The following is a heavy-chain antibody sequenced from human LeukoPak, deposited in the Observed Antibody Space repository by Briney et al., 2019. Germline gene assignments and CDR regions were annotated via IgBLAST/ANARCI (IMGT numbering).Heavy chain of an antibody. CDR2: IYYTGST. J-gene: IGHJ5*01. V-gene: IGHV4-59*12. CDR3: ARIGGLSNDWYTRFDS. D-gene: IGHD6-19*01. CDR1: DGSMSRYY. Sequence: SETLSLTFTVSDGSMSRYYWSRIRQSPGKGLEWIGYIYYTGSTQHNPSLKSRVTISVEPSKSRFSLKLSSVTAADTAVYYCARIGGLSNDWYTRFDSWGQGTLVTVSS.